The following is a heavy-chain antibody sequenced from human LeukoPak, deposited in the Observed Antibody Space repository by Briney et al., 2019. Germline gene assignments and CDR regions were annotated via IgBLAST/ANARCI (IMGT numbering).Heavy chain of an antibody. J-gene: IGHJ3*01. Sequence: SQTLSLTCGISGDSISTNSAAWHWIRQSPPRGLEWLGRTYYRSKWYKDYAVSVKSRVTINPDTSKNEFSLQLQSVTAEDTAVYYCARDSGLALNAAFDLWGQGTMVIVSS. V-gene: IGHV6-1*01. CDR1: GDSISTNSAA. CDR2: TYYRSKWYK. CDR3: ARDSGLALNAAFDL. D-gene: IGHD3/OR15-3a*01.